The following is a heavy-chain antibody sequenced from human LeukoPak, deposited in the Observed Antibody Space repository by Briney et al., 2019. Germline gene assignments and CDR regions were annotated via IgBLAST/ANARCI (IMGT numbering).Heavy chain of an antibody. CDR3: ARHGGVGPKWDYFDY. D-gene: IGHD3-16*01. CDR2: LSTDNGDT. J-gene: IGHJ4*02. V-gene: IGHV1-18*01. CDR1: GYTFTSYG. Sequence: ASVKVSCKASGYTFTSYGISWVRQAPGQGLEWMGWLSTDNGDTNYAQKLQGRVTMTTDTSTTTAHMELRSLRSDDTAVYYCARHGGVGPKWDYFDYWGPRTLVTVSS.